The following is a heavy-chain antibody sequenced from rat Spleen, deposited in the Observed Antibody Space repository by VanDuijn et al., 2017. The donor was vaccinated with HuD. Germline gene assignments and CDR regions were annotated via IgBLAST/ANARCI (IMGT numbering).Heavy chain of an antibody. CDR2: IIYDGSRT. CDR3: ATSGSYFDY. J-gene: IGHJ2*01. Sequence: EVQLVESGGGLVQPGRSLKLSCAASGFTFSDYGMAWVRQAPKKGLEWVATIIYDGSRTYYRDSGKGRFTISRDNAKSILYVQMDSLRPEDTATYYCATSGSYFDYWGQGVMVTVSS. CDR1: GFTFSDYG. V-gene: IGHV5S10*01. D-gene: IGHD5-1*01.